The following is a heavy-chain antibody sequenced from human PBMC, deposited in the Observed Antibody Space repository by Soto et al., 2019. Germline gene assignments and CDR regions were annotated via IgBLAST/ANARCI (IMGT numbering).Heavy chain of an antibody. J-gene: IGHJ6*02. CDR2: IYYSGST. Sequence: SSETLSLTCTVSGGSISSGGYYWSWIRQHPGKGLEWIGYIYYSGSTYYNPSLKSRVTISVDTSKNQFSLKLSSVTAADTAVYYCARGYLLWFGELLGAQDYYGMDVWGQGTTVTVSS. CDR3: ARGYLLWFGELLGAQDYYGMDV. V-gene: IGHV4-31*03. D-gene: IGHD3-10*01. CDR1: GGSISSGGYY.